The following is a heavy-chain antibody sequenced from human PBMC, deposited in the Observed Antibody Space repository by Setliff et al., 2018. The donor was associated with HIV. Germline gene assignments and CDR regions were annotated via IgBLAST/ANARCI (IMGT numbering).Heavy chain of an antibody. D-gene: IGHD6-19*01. Sequence: ASVKVSCKASGYKLTGLYMHWIRQAPGQGLEWMGWINPISGGTNYAQNFQGRVTMTRDTSTNTAYMELSRLTSDDTAVYFCARPYSTGWYYFDYWGQGTLVTVSS. V-gene: IGHV1-2*02. CDR2: INPISGGT. J-gene: IGHJ4*02. CDR1: GYKLTGLY. CDR3: ARPYSTGWYYFDY.